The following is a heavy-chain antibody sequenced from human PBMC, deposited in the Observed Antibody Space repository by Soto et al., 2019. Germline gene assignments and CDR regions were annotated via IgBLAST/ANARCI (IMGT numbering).Heavy chain of an antibody. J-gene: IGHJ5*02. D-gene: IGHD6-6*01. V-gene: IGHV3-23*01. CDR2: ISGSGGST. CDR1: GFTFSSYA. Sequence: GGSLRLSCAASGFTFSSYAMSWVRQAPGKGLEWVSAISGSGGSTYYADSVKGRFTISRDNSKNTLYLQMNSLRAEDTAVYYCAKDTNEYSSSSWFDPWGQGTLVTVSS. CDR3: AKDTNEYSSSSWFDP.